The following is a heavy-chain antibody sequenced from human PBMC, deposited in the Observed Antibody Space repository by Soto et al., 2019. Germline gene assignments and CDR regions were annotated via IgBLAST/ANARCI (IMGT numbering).Heavy chain of an antibody. CDR3: AKDRRAIAAAGLDY. CDR2: ISYDGSNK. D-gene: IGHD6-13*01. CDR1: GFTFSSYG. Sequence: PGGSLRLSCAASGFTFSSYGMHWVRQAPGKGLEWVAVISYDGSNKYYADSVKGRFTISRDNSKNTLYLQMNSLRAEDTAVYYCAKDRRAIAAAGLDYWGQGTLVTVSS. V-gene: IGHV3-30*18. J-gene: IGHJ4*02.